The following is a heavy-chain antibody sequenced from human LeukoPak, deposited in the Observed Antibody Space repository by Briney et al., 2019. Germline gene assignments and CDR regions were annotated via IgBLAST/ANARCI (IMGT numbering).Heavy chain of an antibody. J-gene: IGHJ3*02. Sequence: GGSLRLSCAASGFTFSSYAMIWVRQAPGKELEWVSDISAKGTGIYYADSVKGWFTISRDNAENTLYLHMNSLRAEDTAEYYCAKDGKEGATIKGDGFDNWGQGTTVTVSS. V-gene: IGHV3-23*01. CDR3: AKDGKEGATIKGDGFDN. D-gene: IGHD1-26*01. CDR1: GFTFSSYA. CDR2: ISAKGTGI.